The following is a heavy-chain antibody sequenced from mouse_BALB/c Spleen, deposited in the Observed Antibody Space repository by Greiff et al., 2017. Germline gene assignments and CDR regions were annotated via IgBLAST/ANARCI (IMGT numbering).Heavy chain of an antibody. D-gene: IGHD2-10*02. Sequence: EVKLEESGPGLVKPSQSLSLTCTVTGYSITSDYAWNWIRQFPGNKLEWMGYISYSGSTSYNPSLKSRISITRDTSKNQFFLQLNSVTTEDTATYYCARREYGNGIFYYYAMDYWGQGTSVTVSS. CDR3: ARREYGNGIFYYYAMDY. CDR1: GYSITSDYA. V-gene: IGHV3-2*02. CDR2: ISYSGST. J-gene: IGHJ4*01.